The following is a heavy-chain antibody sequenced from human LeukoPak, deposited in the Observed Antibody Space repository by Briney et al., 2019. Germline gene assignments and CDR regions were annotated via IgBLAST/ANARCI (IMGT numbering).Heavy chain of an antibody. CDR2: ISAYNSNA. V-gene: IGHV1-18*01. D-gene: IGHD5-18*01. CDR1: GYTFTSYG. CDR3: ATNRDTAMGPLSYYYFYIDV. Sequence: ASVKVSCKASGYTFTSYGISWVRQAPGQGLEWMGWISAYNSNANYAQKLQGRVTMTTDTSTSTAYMELRSLRSDVTAVYHCATNRDTAMGPLSYYYFYIDVWGKGTTVTVSS. J-gene: IGHJ6*03.